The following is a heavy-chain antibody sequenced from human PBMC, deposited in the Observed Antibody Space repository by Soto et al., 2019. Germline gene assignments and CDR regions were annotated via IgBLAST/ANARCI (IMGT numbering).Heavy chain of an antibody. V-gene: IGHV3-30*18. CDR3: TKGRYFDLLPYYFDY. J-gene: IGHJ4*02. Sequence: GGSLRLSCAASGFTFSSYGMHWVRQAPGKGLEWVAVISDDGSNKYYIDSVKGRFTISRDNSNNTWYLQMNSLRAEDTAVYYCTKGRYFDLLPYYFDYWGQGTLVTVSS. D-gene: IGHD3-9*01. CDR2: ISDDGSNK. CDR1: GFTFSSYG.